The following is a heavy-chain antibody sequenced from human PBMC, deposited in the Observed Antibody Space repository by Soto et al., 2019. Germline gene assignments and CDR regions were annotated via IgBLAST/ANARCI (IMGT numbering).Heavy chain of an antibody. J-gene: IGHJ5*02. D-gene: IGHD3-3*01. CDR2: IYYSGST. Sequence: QVQLQESGPGLVKPSQTLSLTCTVSGGFISSGDYYWSWIRQHPGKGLQWIGYIYYSGSTYYNPARKRRVNISVDTSKNQCSRKLNPVTAADTAVYYCARWWSGSRQGFDPWGQGTLVTVSS. CDR3: ARWWSGSRQGFDP. V-gene: IGHV4-31*03. CDR1: GGFISSGDYY.